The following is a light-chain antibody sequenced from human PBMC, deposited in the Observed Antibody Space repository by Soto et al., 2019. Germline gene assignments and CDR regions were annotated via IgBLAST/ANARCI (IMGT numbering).Light chain of an antibody. CDR1: SSDVGGYNF. CDR2: DVS. CDR3: SSYTSTSTPL. Sequence: QSALTQPASVSGSPGQSITISCTGTSSDVGGYNFVSWYQHHPGKAPKLMIYDVSNRPSGVSNRFSGSKSGNTASLTISGLHAEDEADYYCSSYTSTSTPLFGGGTQLTVL. V-gene: IGLV2-14*03. J-gene: IGLJ3*02.